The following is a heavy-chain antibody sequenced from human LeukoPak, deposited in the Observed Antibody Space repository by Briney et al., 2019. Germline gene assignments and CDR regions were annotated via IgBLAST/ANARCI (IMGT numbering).Heavy chain of an antibody. V-gene: IGHV4-59*01. CDR3: ARGPYYYYMDV. CDR1: GGSISSYY. CDR2: IYYSGST. J-gene: IGHJ6*03. Sequence: SETLSLTCTVSGGSISSYYWSWIRQPPGKGLEWIGYIYYSGSTNYNPSLKSRVTITTDTSKNQFSLKLSSVTAADTAVYYCARGPYYYYMDVWGKGATVTVSS.